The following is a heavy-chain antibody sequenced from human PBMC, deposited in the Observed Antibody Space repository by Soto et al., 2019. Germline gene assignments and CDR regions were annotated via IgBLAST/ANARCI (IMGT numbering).Heavy chain of an antibody. Sequence: VQLVESGGGLVKPGGSLRLSCAASGFTFSSYSMNWVRQAPGKGLEWVSSISSSSSYIYYADSVKGRFTISRDNAKNSLYLQMNSLRAEDTAVYYCARDRGGDGDYPGYWGQGTLVTVSS. J-gene: IGHJ4*02. CDR1: GFTFSSYS. CDR2: ISSSSSYI. V-gene: IGHV3-21*01. CDR3: ARDRGGDGDYPGY. D-gene: IGHD4-17*01.